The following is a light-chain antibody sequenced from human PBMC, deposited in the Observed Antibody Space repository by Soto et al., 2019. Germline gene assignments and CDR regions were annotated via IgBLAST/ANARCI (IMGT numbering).Light chain of an antibody. CDR2: GVT. V-gene: IGLV2-14*01. J-gene: IGLJ1*01. CDR3: SSYTSSSTRV. Sequence: SVLTKPAYVSGAPGQAITISCTGTSSDVGANNYVSWYQQHPGKAPKLMIYGVTNRPSGVSDRFSGSKSGNMASLTISGLQAEDEADYYCSSYTSSSTRVFGTGTKVTVL. CDR1: SSDVGANNY.